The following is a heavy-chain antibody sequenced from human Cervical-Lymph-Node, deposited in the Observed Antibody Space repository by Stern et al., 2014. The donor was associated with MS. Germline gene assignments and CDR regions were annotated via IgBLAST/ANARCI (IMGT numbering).Heavy chain of an antibody. CDR1: GGSIRSAEFY. J-gene: IGHJ4*02. D-gene: IGHD5-24*01. CDR2: IHCSGAT. Sequence: QLQESGPGLVQPSQTLSLTCAVTGGSIRSAEFYWGWIRQSHGKGLEWIGYIHCSGATYYNPSLKSRVTISVNTSKNQFSLNLRSVTAADTAVYYCSRDADGYSLFFGYWGRGTLVTVSS. V-gene: IGHV4-30-4*01. CDR3: SRDADGYSLFFGY.